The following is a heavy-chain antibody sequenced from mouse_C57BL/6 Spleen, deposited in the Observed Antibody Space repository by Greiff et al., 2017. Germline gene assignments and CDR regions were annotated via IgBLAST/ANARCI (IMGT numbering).Heavy chain of an antibody. CDR2: IWSDGST. V-gene: IGHV2-6*03. D-gene: IGHD2-1*01. J-gene: IGHJ1*03. CDR1: GFSLTSYG. CDR3: AGGNYEYFDV. Sequence: VKLMESGPGLVAPSQSLSITCTVSGFSLTSYGVHWVRQPPGKGLAWLVVIWSDGSTTYNSALKSRLSISKDNSKSQVFLKMNSLQTDDTAMYYCAGGNYEYFDVWGTGTTVTVSS.